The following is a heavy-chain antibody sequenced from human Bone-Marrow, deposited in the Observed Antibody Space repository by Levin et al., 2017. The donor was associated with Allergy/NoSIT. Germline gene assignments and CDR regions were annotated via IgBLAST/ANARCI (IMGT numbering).Heavy chain of an antibody. Sequence: ASVKVSCKASGYTFTSYAMNWVRQAPGQGLEWMGWINTNTGNPTYAQGFTGRFVFSLDTSVSTAYLQISSLKAEDTAVYYCAREGTYYDFWSGYPDAFDIWGQGTMVTVSS. CDR2: INTNTGNP. D-gene: IGHD3-3*01. J-gene: IGHJ3*02. CDR1: GYTFTSYA. CDR3: AREGTYYDFWSGYPDAFDI. V-gene: IGHV7-4-1*02.